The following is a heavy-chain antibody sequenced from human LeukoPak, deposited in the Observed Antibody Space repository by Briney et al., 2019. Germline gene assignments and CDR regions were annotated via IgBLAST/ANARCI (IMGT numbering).Heavy chain of an antibody. CDR1: GYTFIIYE. D-gene: IGHD3-10*01. Sequence: ASVKVSCKASGYTFIIYEIQWVRQAPGQGLEWVGWMRPRYGNTAYAQSFQGRVTITRDNSIDTVYMELSGLRSEDTAVYYCARVGAGEGGIDYWAQGTLITVSS. J-gene: IGHJ4*02. CDR3: ARVGAGEGGIDY. V-gene: IGHV1-8*03. CDR2: MRPRYGNT.